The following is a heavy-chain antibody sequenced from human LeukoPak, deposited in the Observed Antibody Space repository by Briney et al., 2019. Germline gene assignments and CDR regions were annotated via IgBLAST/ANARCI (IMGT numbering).Heavy chain of an antibody. V-gene: IGHV1-46*01. CDR1: GYTFPSYF. CDR2: INPTGGST. CDR3: ARTAARRFDY. D-gene: IGHD6-6*01. Sequence: ASVKVSCKAFGYTFPSYFMHWVRQAPGQGLEWMGIINPTGGSTTCAQKFQGRVTMTRDTSTSTVYMELSSLRSDDTAVYYCARTAARRFDYWGQGTLVTVSS. J-gene: IGHJ4*02.